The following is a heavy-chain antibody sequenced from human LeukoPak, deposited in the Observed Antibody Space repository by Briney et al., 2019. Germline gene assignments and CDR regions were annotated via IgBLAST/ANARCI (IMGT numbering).Heavy chain of an antibody. CDR1: GYTFTGYY. V-gene: IGHV1-2*02. CDR2: INPNSGGT. J-gene: IGHJ4*02. CDR3: AKEYTGTFSPFPSYFDN. D-gene: IGHD1-26*01. Sequence: ASVKVSCKASGYTFTGYYMHWVRQAPGQGLEWMGWINPNSGGTNYAQKFQGRVTMTRDTSISTAYMELNSLRAEDTAIYYCAKEYTGTFSPFPSYFDNWGQGTLVTVSS.